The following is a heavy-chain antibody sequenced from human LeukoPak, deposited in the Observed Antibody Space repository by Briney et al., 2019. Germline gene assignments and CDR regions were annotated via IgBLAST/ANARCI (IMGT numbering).Heavy chain of an antibody. CDR3: ARGSRDGYRFDY. CDR1: GGSFSGYY. D-gene: IGHD5-12*01. Sequence: SSETLSLTCAVYGGSFSGYYWSWIRQPPGKGLEWIGEINHSGSTNYNPSLKSRVTISVDTSKNQFSLKLSSVTAADTAVYYCARGSRDGYRFDYWGQGTLVTVSS. J-gene: IGHJ4*02. CDR2: INHSGST. V-gene: IGHV4-34*01.